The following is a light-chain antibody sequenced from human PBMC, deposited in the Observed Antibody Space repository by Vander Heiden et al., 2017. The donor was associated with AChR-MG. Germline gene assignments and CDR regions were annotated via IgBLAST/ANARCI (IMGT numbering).Light chain of an antibody. CDR3: QQANTFPWT. J-gene: IGKJ1*01. V-gene: IGKV1-12*01. CDR2: AAS. Sequence: DIQMTQSPSSVSASVGETITISCRASQGISSWLAWYQQKPGKAPELLICAASSLQSGVPSRFSGSGSGTDFTLTIRSLQPEDFATYYCQQANTFPWTFGQGTKVEIK. CDR1: QGISSW.